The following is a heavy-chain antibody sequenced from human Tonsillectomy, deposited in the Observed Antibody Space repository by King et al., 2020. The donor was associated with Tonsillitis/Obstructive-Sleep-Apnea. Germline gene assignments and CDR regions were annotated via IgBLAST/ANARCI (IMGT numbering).Heavy chain of an antibody. Sequence: VQLVESGGGLIKPGGSLRLSCAASGFTFSSYSMNWVRQAPVKGLEWVSSISSSSSYIYYADSVKGRFTISRDNAKNSLYLQMNSLRAEDTAVYYCARDGTGDYDFWSGYRSHNWFDPWGQGTLVTVSS. CDR2: ISSSSSYI. D-gene: IGHD3-3*01. CDR1: GFTFSSYS. J-gene: IGHJ5*02. CDR3: ARDGTGDYDFWSGYRSHNWFDP. V-gene: IGHV3-21*01.